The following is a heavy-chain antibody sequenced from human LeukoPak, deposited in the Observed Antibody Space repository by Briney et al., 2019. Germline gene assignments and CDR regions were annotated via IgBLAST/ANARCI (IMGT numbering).Heavy chain of an antibody. Sequence: GALVKVSCKASGYTFSGYYLHWVRQAPGQGFEWMGWINPDTGYTTYVERFQGRVTMTRDTSISTAYMELHRLTSDDTALYYCARDQADNYYGMDVWGQGTTVIVS. CDR1: GYTFSGYY. V-gene: IGHV1-2*02. CDR3: ARDQADNYYGMDV. J-gene: IGHJ6*02. CDR2: INPDTGYT.